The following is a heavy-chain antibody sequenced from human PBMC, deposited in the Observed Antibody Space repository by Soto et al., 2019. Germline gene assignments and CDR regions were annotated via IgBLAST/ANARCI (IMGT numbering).Heavy chain of an antibody. CDR2: INPNSGGT. D-gene: IGHD5-12*01. CDR3: ARDRYSGYGVEFDY. V-gene: IGHV1-2*04. J-gene: IGHJ4*02. CDR1: GYTFTGYY. Sequence: ASVKVSCKASGYTFTGYYMHWVRQAPGQGLEWMGWINPNSGGTNYAQKFQGWVTMTRDTSISTAYMELSRLRSDNTAVYYCARDRYSGYGVEFDYRGQGTLVTVSS.